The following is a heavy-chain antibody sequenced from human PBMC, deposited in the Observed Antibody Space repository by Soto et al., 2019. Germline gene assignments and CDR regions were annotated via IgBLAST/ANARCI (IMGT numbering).Heavy chain of an antibody. V-gene: IGHV1-18*01. CDR3: ARDLGGVVIYYYYGMDV. Sequence: QVQLVQSGAEVRKPGASVKVSCKASGYTFTSYGISWVRQAPGQGLEWMGWISAYNGNTNYAQKLQGRVTMTTDTSTSTAYMELRSLRSDDTAVYYCARDLGGVVIYYYYGMDVWGQGTTVTVSS. J-gene: IGHJ6*02. CDR1: GYTFTSYG. D-gene: IGHD3-3*01. CDR2: ISAYNGNT.